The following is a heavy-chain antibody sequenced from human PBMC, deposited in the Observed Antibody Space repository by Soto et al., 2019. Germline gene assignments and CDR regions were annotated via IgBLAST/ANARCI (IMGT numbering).Heavy chain of an antibody. Sequence: GGSLRLSCEGSGFNFRDYSINWVRQAPGKGLEWVSFSSSSGQYIKYADSVRGRFTISRDNAKNSVHLQMNSLRVEDTAIYYCARGARYDTLTGYLWGQGTRVTVSS. CDR2: SSSSGQYI. CDR3: ARGARYDTLTGYL. V-gene: IGHV3-21*06. CDR1: GFNFRDYS. J-gene: IGHJ5*02. D-gene: IGHD3-9*01.